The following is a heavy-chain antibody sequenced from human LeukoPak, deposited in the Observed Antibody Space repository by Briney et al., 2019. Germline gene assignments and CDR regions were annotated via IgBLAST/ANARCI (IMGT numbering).Heavy chain of an antibody. J-gene: IGHJ4*02. CDR1: GGSISSSSYY. CDR2: IYYSGST. Sequence: SETLSLTCTVSGGSISSSSYYWGWIRQPPGKGLEWIGSIYYSGSTYYNPSLKSRVTISVDTSKNQFSLKLSSVTAADTAVYYCARQEGYSGYDPLDYWGQGTLVTVSS. CDR3: ARQEGYSGYDPLDY. D-gene: IGHD5-12*01. V-gene: IGHV4-39*01.